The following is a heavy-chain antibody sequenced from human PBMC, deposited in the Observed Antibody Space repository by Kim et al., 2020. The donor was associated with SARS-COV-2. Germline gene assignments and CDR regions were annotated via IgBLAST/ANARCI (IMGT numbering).Heavy chain of an antibody. CDR3: ARGGLRFLEWITGGMDV. D-gene: IGHD3-3*01. CDR1: GFTVSSNY. V-gene: IGHV3-53*04. J-gene: IGHJ6*02. Sequence: GGSLRLSCAASGFTVSSNYMSWVRQAPGKGLEWVSVIYSGGSTYYAASVKGRFTISRHNSTNTLYLQMNSLRAEDTAVYYCARGGLRFLEWITGGMDVWGQGTRVSVSS. CDR2: IYSGGST.